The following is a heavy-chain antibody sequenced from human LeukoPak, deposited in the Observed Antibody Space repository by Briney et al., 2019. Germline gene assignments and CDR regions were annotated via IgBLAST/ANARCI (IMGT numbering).Heavy chain of an antibody. J-gene: IGHJ4*02. D-gene: IGHD4-17*01. CDR2: ISSSSSYI. Sequence: TGGSLRLSCAASGLTFSSYSMNWVRQAPVKGLEWVSSISSSSSYIYYADSVKGRFTISRDNAKNSLYLQMNSLRAEDTAVYYCARGKSHATTATGLDYWGQGTLVTVSS. CDR1: GLTFSSYS. V-gene: IGHV3-21*01. CDR3: ARGKSHATTATGLDY.